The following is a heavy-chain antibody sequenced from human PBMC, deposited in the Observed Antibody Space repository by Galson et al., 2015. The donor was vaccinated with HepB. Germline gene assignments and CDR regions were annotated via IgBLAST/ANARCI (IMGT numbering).Heavy chain of an antibody. Sequence: SLRLSCAASGFTFSNYNMNWVRQAPGKGLEWVSSSSSSGSYIFYSDLVKGRFTISRDNAKNSLYLQMNSLRAEDTAVYYCARGHQYYDDTRPGAGDYWGQGTLVTVSS. CDR2: SSSSGSYI. D-gene: IGHD3-22*01. V-gene: IGHV3-21*01. CDR1: GFTFSNYN. CDR3: ARGHQYYDDTRPGAGDY. J-gene: IGHJ4*02.